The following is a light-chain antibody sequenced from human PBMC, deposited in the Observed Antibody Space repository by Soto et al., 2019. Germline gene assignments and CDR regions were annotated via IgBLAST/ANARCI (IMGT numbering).Light chain of an antibody. Sequence: MTQSHSTLSVSPGERVTISCRASQSVTNTLAWYQHKPGQAPRLLISYASRGATGIPSRFSGSGSGTDFTLTINSLQSEDFAVYYCQQYYTWPVTFGGGTKVDIK. V-gene: IGKV3-15*01. CDR3: QQYYTWPVT. CDR1: QSVTNT. CDR2: YAS. J-gene: IGKJ4*01.